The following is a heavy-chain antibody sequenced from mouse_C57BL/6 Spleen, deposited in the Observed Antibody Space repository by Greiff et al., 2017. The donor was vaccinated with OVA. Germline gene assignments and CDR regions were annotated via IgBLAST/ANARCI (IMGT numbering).Heavy chain of an antibody. CDR1: GFSLTSYA. CDR3: ARNYYGSSSDYFDY. Sequence: VQLQESGPGLVAPSQSLSITCTVSGFSLTSYAISWVRQPPGKGLEWLGVIWTGGGTNYNSALKSRLSISKDNSKSQVFLKMNSLQTDDTARYYCARNYYGSSSDYFDYWGQGTTLTVSS. CDR2: IWTGGGT. J-gene: IGHJ2*01. D-gene: IGHD1-1*01. V-gene: IGHV2-9-1*01.